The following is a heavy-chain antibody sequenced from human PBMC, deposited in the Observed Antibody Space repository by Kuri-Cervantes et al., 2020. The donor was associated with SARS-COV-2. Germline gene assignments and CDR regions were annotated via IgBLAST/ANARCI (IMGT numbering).Heavy chain of an antibody. CDR2: IWYDGSDK. J-gene: IGHJ2*01. V-gene: IGHV3-33*08. D-gene: IGHD3-22*01. CDR3: ASSGYYSTKWYFDL. Sequence: GESLKISCTVSGGSISSSSYYWGWIRQPPGKGLEWMAVIWYDGSDKDYADSVKGRFTISRDNSKNTLYLEMNSLRAEDTAMYYCASSGYYSTKWYFDLWGRGTLVTVSS. CDR1: GGSISSSSYY.